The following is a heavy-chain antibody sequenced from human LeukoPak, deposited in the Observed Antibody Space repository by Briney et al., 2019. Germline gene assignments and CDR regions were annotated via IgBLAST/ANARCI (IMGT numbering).Heavy chain of an antibody. CDR3: VRDKVVGASILDY. CDR1: GFTFSRYW. V-gene: IGHV3-7*01. Sequence: GGSLRLSCVVSGFTFSRYWMSWVRQAPGKGLEWVANIKQDGSEIYYVDSVKGRFTISRDNARNSVFLQMNRLRAEDTAVYYCVRDKVVGASILDYWGQGTLVTVSS. CDR2: IKQDGSEI. D-gene: IGHD1-26*01. J-gene: IGHJ4*02.